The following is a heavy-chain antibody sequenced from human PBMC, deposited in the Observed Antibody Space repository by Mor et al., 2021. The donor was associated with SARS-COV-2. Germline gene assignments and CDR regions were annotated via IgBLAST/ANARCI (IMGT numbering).Heavy chain of an antibody. CDR3: ARASSSSAY. V-gene: IGHV3-21*01. D-gene: IGHD6-6*01. Sequence: VKGRFTISRDNAKNSLYLQMNSLRAEDTAVYYCARASSSSAYWGQGTLVTVSS. J-gene: IGHJ4*02.